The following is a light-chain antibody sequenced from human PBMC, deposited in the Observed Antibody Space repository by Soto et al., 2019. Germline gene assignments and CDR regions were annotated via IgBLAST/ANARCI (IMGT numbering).Light chain of an antibody. CDR3: QQYSNWPWT. J-gene: IGKJ1*01. CDR1: QSLSSSY. Sequence: EIVLTQSPGTLSLSPGERATLSCRASQSLSSSYLSWYQQKPGQAPRLLIYGASSRATGIPDRFSGSGSGTDFALTITRLEPEDFAVYYCQQYSNWPWTFGQGTKVDIK. CDR2: GAS. V-gene: IGKV3-20*01.